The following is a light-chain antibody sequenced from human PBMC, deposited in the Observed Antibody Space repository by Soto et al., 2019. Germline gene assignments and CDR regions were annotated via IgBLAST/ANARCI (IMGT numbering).Light chain of an antibody. J-gene: IGKJ5*01. V-gene: IGKV3-15*01. CDR2: ATS. CDR3: QQYSNWPPIT. Sequence: EIVMTQSPATLSVSPGERATLSCRASQSVSTKVAWYQQKPGQAPRLLIYATSTRATGAPARFSGSGSGTGFTLTISNLQSEDFAVYYCQQYSNWPPITFGQGTRLEIK. CDR1: QSVSTK.